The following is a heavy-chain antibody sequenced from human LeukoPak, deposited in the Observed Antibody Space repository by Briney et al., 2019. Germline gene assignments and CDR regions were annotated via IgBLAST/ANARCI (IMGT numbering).Heavy chain of an antibody. Sequence: PGGSLRLSCAASGFTFSNYAMSWVRQAPGKGLEWASGISGSGGSTYYADSVKGRFTISRDNSKNTLYLQMNSLTDEDTAVYYCAKKWGVGTTTLDYFDYWGQGTLVTVSS. CDR2: ISGSGGST. V-gene: IGHV3-23*01. J-gene: IGHJ4*02. D-gene: IGHD1-26*01. CDR1: GFTFSNYA. CDR3: AKKWGVGTTTLDYFDY.